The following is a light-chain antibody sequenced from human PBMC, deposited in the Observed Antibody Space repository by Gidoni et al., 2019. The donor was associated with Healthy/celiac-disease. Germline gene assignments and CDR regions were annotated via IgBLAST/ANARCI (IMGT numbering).Light chain of an antibody. Sequence: DIQMTQSPSSLSASVGDRVTITCRASQSLSSYLNWYQQKLGKAPKLLIYAASSLQSGVPSRFSGSGSGTDFTLTISSLQPEDFATYYCQQSYSTPYTFGQGTKLEIK. V-gene: IGKV1-39*01. CDR3: QQSYSTPYT. J-gene: IGKJ2*01. CDR1: QSLSSY. CDR2: AAS.